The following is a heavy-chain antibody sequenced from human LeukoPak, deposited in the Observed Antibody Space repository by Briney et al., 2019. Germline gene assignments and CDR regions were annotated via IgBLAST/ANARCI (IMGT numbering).Heavy chain of an antibody. CDR1: GGTFSSYT. V-gene: IGHV1-69*02. CDR3: ARPSTVTTNYYYYYGMDV. CDR2: IIPILGIA. D-gene: IGHD4-17*01. J-gene: IGHJ6*02. Sequence: SVKVPCKASGGTFSSYTISWVRQAPGQGLEWMGRIIPILGIANYAQKFQGRVTITADKSTSTACMELSSLRSEDTAVYYCARPSTVTTNYYYYYGMDVWGQGTTVTVSS.